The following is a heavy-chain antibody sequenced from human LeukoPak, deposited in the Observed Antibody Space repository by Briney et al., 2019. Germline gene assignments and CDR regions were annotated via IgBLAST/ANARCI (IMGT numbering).Heavy chain of an antibody. J-gene: IGHJ5*01. CDR1: GGSISSSNSY. Sequence: SETLSLTCTVPGGSISSSNSYWGWIRQPPGKGLEWIGGVYNSGGTSYNPSLKSRVIISKDTSKDQVSLRPSSVTVADTAVYYCARHRVVGTTRGRGFDSWGQGTLVIVSS. CDR3: ARHRVVGTTRGRGFDS. D-gene: IGHD1-26*01. V-gene: IGHV4-39*01. CDR2: VYNSGGT.